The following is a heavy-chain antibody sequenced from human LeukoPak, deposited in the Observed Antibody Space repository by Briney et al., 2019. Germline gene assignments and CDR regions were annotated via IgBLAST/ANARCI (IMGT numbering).Heavy chain of an antibody. CDR2: INHSGST. D-gene: IGHD3-9*01. Sequence: SETLSLTCAVYGGSFSGYYWSWIRQPPGKGLEWIGEINHSGSTNYNPSLKSRVTISVDTSKNQFSLKLSSVTAADTAVYYCARVRRHYDILTGYTQRGYYFDYWGQGTPVTVSS. V-gene: IGHV4-34*01. J-gene: IGHJ4*02. CDR1: GGSFSGYY. CDR3: ARVRRHYDILTGYTQRGYYFDY.